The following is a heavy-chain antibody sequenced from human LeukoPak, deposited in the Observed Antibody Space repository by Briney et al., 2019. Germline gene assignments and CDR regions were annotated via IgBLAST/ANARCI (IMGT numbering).Heavy chain of an antibody. V-gene: IGHV3-9*01. CDR2: ISWNSGTI. CDR3: ARAYRDRSLAGKKEFFQH. CDR1: GFTFDNYA. D-gene: IGHD6-19*01. J-gene: IGHJ1*01. Sequence: GGSLRLSCAASGFTFDNYAMNWVRQVPGKGLEWISLISWNSGTIGYADSVKGRFTISRDNANNFLYLQMNSLRAEDTALYYCARAYRDRSLAGKKEFFQHWGQGTLVTVSS.